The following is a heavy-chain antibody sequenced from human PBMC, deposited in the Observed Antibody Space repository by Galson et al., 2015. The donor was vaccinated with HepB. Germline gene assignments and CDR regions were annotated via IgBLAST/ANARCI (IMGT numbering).Heavy chain of an antibody. Sequence: EWLAVIYWDDDKRYSPSLKGRLTITKDTSKNQVVLTMTNMDPVDTATYYCAHHVALVAAGPQDAFDIWGQGTMVTVSS. V-gene: IGHV2-5*02. CDR3: AHHVALVAAGPQDAFDI. CDR2: IYWDDDK. J-gene: IGHJ3*02. D-gene: IGHD6-13*01.